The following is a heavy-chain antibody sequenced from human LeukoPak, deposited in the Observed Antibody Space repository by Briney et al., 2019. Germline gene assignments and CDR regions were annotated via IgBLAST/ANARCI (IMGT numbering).Heavy chain of an antibody. D-gene: IGHD5/OR15-5a*01. Sequence: GGSLRLSCAASGFRFSSYRMNWVRQAPGKGLEWVSSVSNSGDYIHYADSVKGRFTISRDSSKNSLYLQMNSLRAEDTAVYYCASLSGYYMDVWGKGTTVTISS. V-gene: IGHV3-21*06. CDR3: ASLSGYYMDV. J-gene: IGHJ6*03. CDR2: VSNSGDYI. CDR1: GFRFSSYR.